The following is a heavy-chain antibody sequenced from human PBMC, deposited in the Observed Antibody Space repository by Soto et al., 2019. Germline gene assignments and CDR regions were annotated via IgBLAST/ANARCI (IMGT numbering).Heavy chain of an antibody. Sequence: ASVKVSCKASGYIFTSYGISWVRQAPGQGLEWMGWISAYNGNTNYAQKLQGRVTMTTDTSTSTAYMELRSLRSDDTAVYYCARGGIVATIVSGKHYYYYYGMDVWGQGTTVTVSS. CDR3: ARGGIVATIVSGKHYYYYYGMDV. J-gene: IGHJ6*02. D-gene: IGHD5-12*01. CDR2: ISAYNGNT. CDR1: GYIFTSYG. V-gene: IGHV1-18*01.